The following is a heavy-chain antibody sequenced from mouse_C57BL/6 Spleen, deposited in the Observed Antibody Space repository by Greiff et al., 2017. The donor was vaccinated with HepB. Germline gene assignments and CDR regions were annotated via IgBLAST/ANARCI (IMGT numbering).Heavy chain of an antibody. Sequence: EVQGVESGGGLVQPKGSLKLSCAASGFSFNTYAMNWVRQAPGKGLEWVARIRSKSNNYATYYADSVKDRFTISRDDSESMLYLQMNNLKTEDTAMYYCVIIYYYGSSYGAMDYWGQGTSVTVSS. D-gene: IGHD1-1*01. CDR1: GFSFNTYA. CDR2: IRSKSNNYAT. CDR3: VIIYYYGSSYGAMDY. V-gene: IGHV10-1*01. J-gene: IGHJ4*01.